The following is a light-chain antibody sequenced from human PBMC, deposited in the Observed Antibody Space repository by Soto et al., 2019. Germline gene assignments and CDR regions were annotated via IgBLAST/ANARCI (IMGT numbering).Light chain of an antibody. CDR2: GAS. V-gene: IGKV3-15*01. J-gene: IGKJ2*01. CDR1: QSVTSN. Sequence: VFTQSPGTLSLSPGARATLSCRASQSVTSNLAWYQQKPGQAPKLLIYGASIRATGIPARFSGSGSGTEFTLTISSLQSEDFGVYDCQQYNDWPPYTFGQGTKVDIK. CDR3: QQYNDWPPYT.